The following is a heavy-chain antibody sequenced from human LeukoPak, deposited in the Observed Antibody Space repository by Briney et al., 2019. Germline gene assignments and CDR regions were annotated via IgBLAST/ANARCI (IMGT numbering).Heavy chain of an antibody. D-gene: IGHD6-6*01. CDR3: ARARKYSRYFDY. V-gene: IGHV4-61*01. CDR1: GGSISSGSYY. Sequence: SETLSLTCTVSGGSISSGSYYWSWIRQPPGKGLEWIGYIYYSGSTNYNPSLKSRVTISVDTSKNQFSLKLSSVTAADTAVYYCARARKYSRYFDYWGQGTLVTVSS. CDR2: IYYSGST. J-gene: IGHJ4*02.